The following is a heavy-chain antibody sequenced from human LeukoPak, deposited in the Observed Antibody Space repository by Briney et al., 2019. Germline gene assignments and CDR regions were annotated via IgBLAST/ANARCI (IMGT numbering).Heavy chain of an antibody. Sequence: SVKVSCKASGYTFTNYYMHWVRQAPGQGLEWMGGIIPIFGTANYAQKFQGRVTITADESTSTAYLELSSLRSEDTAVYYCARGYYYDSSGYYDIDYWGQGTLVTVSS. CDR1: GYTFTNYY. D-gene: IGHD3-22*01. CDR3: ARGYYYDSSGYYDIDY. CDR2: IIPIFGTA. J-gene: IGHJ4*02. V-gene: IGHV1-69*13.